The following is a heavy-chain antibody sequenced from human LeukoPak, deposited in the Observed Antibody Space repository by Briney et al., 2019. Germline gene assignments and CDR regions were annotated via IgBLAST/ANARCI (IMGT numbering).Heavy chain of an antibody. Sequence: GGSLRLSCSASGFPFNTYAIHWARQAPGKGLEWVASINHNGNVNYYVDSVKGRFTISRDNAKNSLYLQMSNLRAEDTAVYFCARGGGLDVWGQGATVTVSS. D-gene: IGHD3-16*01. CDR2: INHNGNVN. V-gene: IGHV3-7*03. CDR3: ARGGGLDV. CDR1: GFPFNTYA. J-gene: IGHJ6*02.